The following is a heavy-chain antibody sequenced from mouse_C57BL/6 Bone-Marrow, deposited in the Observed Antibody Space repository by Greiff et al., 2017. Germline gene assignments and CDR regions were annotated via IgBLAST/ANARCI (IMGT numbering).Heavy chain of an antibody. J-gene: IGHJ3*01. CDR3: ARGDYYYGSSPLAY. CDR1: GYTFTSYG. V-gene: IGHV1-81*01. CDR2: IYPRSGNT. Sequence: LVESGAELARPGASVKLSCKASGYTFTSYGISWVKQRTGQGLEWIGEIYPRSGNTYYNEKFKGKATLTADKSSSTAYMELRSLTSEDSAVYFCARGDYYYGSSPLAYWGQGTLVTVSA. D-gene: IGHD1-1*01.